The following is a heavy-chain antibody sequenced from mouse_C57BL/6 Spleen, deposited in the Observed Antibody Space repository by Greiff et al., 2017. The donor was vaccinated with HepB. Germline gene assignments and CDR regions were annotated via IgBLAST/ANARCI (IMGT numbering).Heavy chain of an antibody. Sequence: EVKLQESGPELVKPGASVKMSCKASGYTFTDYNMHWVKQSHGKSLEWIGYINPNNGGTSYNQKFKGKATLTVNKSSSTAYMELRSLTSEDSAVYYCARGDWEEGFAYWGQGTLVTVSA. V-gene: IGHV1-22*01. J-gene: IGHJ3*01. D-gene: IGHD4-1*01. CDR1: GYTFTDYN. CDR2: INPNNGGT. CDR3: ARGDWEEGFAY.